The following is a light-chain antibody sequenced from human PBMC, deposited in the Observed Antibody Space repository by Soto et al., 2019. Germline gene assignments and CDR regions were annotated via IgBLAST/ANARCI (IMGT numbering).Light chain of an antibody. CDR3: QQANSFPIT. J-gene: IGKJ3*01. CDR2: ASS. CDR1: QDILSW. V-gene: IGKV1-12*01. Sequence: DIQMTQSPSSVSASVGDRVTITCRASQDILSWLAWYQQKPGEAPRLLIYASSNLQSGVPSRFSGSGSGTDFTLTIRSLQPEDFATYYCQQANSFPITCGPGTRLDIK.